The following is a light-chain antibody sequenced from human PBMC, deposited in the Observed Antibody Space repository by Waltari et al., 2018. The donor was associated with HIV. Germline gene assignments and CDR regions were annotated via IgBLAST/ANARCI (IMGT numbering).Light chain of an antibody. V-gene: IGLV2-14*01. Sequence: QSALTQPASLSGSPGQSITISCTGTSSDVGAYTYFSWYQQHPGTAPKLIIYQVPNRPSGVSNRFSGSKSDNTASLTISGRHPDDEADYYCSSYTPSGTYVFGTGTRVTVL. CDR3: SSYTPSGTYV. CDR1: SSDVGAYTY. CDR2: QVP. J-gene: IGLJ1*01.